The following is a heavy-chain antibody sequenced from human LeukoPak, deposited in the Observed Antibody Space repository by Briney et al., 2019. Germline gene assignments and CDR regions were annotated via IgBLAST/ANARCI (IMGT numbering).Heavy chain of an antibody. CDR3: ARTPPEKSHIDY. CDR1: GYTFSNYD. D-gene: IGHD2-15*01. V-gene: IGHV1-8*02. J-gene: IGHJ4*01. CDR2: ERPNSGDT. Sequence: ASVTISCKASGYTFSNYDINWVRHVSGQGLEWVGWERPNSGDTGYAQKFQGRVTMTSDTSTSTSYMELSGLTSEDTAIYYCARTPPEKSHIDYWGSGTLVTVS.